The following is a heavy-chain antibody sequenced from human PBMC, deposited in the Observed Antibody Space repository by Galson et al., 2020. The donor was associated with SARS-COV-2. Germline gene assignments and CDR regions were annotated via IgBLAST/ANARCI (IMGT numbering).Heavy chain of an antibody. CDR2: IYYSGST. D-gene: IGHD3-3*01. Sequence: SETLSLTCTVSGGSISSGGYYWSWIRQHPGKGLEWIGYIYYSGSTYYNPSLKSRVTISVDTSKNQFSLKLSSVTAADTAVYYCARGTYYDFWSDGFYYWGQGTLVTVSS. V-gene: IGHV4-31*03. J-gene: IGHJ4*02. CDR1: GGSISSGGYY. CDR3: ARGTYYDFWSDGFYY.